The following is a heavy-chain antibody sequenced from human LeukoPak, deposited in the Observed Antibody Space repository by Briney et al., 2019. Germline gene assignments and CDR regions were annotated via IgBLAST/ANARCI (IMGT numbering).Heavy chain of an antibody. J-gene: IGHJ3*02. CDR1: GGSISSYY. CDR2: IYHSGST. D-gene: IGHD2-15*01. Sequence: PSETLSLTCTVSGGSISSYYWSWIRQPPGKGLEWIGSIYHSGSTYYNPSLKSRVTISVDTSKNQFSLKLSSVTAADTAVYYCARHEVEDAFDIWGQGTMVTVSS. V-gene: IGHV4-59*08. CDR3: ARHEVEDAFDI.